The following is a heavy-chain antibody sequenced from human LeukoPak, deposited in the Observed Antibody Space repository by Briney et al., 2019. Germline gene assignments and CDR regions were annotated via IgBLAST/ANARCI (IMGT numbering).Heavy chain of an antibody. D-gene: IGHD2-15*01. CDR2: IYGGGST. J-gene: IGHJ5*02. Sequence: SGGSLRLSCGASGFTVNSNYMAWVRQAPGKGLEWVAFIYGGGSTHYSESVRGRFTISRHNSNNTLYLQMGSLRPEDTGVYYCARDLRSCSGGECCEYKWFDPWGQGTLVTVSS. CDR3: ARDLRSCSGGECCEYKWFDP. V-gene: IGHV3-53*04. CDR1: GFTVNSNY.